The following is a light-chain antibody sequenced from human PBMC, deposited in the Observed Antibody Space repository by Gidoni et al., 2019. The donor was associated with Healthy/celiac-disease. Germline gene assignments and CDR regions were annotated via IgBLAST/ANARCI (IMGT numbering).Light chain of an antibody. V-gene: IGKV3-11*01. CDR1: QTVSSY. CDR2: DAS. J-gene: IGKJ5*01. CDR3: QQRSNWPIT. Sequence: EIVLTQSPAILSLPPGERATLPCRASQTVSSYLAWYQQKPGQAPRLLIYDASNRATGIPARFSGSGSGTDFTLTVSSLEPEDFAVYYCQQRSNWPITFGQGTRLEIK.